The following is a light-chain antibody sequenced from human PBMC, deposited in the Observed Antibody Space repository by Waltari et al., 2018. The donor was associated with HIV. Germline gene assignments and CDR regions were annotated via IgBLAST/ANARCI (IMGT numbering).Light chain of an antibody. CDR2: DAS. V-gene: IGKV3-15*01. Sequence: EIVMTQSPATLSFSPGERVALSCRASQGISTSLAWYQQKPGQAPRLLIYDASTRATDIPARFSGSGSGTDFTLNISTLQPDDSASYYCQQSYGAPFTFGGGTKVEI. J-gene: IGKJ4*01. CDR1: QGISTS. CDR3: QQSYGAPFT.